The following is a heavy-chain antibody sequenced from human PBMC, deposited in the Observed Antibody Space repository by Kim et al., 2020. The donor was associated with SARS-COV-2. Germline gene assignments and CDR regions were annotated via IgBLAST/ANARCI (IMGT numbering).Heavy chain of an antibody. CDR1: GGSISSYY. V-gene: IGHV4-59*13. CDR3: ARDERDSSGWANWFDP. CDR2: IYYSGST. D-gene: IGHD6-19*01. Sequence: SETLSLTCTVSGGSISSYYWSWIRQPPGKGLEWIGYIYYSGSTNYNPSLKSRVTISVDTSKNQFSLKLSSVTAADTAEYYCARDERDSSGWANWFDPWGQGTLVTVSS. J-gene: IGHJ5*02.